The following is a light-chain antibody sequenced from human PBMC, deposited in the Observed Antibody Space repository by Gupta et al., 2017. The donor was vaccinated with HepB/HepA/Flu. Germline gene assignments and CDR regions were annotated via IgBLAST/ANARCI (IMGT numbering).Light chain of an antibody. V-gene: IGLV5-45*02. CDR2: YKSDSDE. J-gene: IGLJ3*02. CDR1: SGTNVGTFG. Sequence: QAVTTPPSSLSASSGAADRLTCTLRSGTNVGTFGIYWYQQKPGSPPQYLLWYKSDSDEQQGSGVPSRFSGSKYASAHAGILLISGLQSEDEADYYCLIWHSSAWVFGGGTKLTVL. CDR3: LIWHSSAWV.